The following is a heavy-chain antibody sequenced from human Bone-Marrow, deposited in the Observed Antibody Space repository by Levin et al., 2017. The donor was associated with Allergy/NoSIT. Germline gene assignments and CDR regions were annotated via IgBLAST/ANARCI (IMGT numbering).Heavy chain of an antibody. CDR1: GGTFSSYA. J-gene: IGHJ6*03. V-gene: IGHV1-69*06. CDR3: ARTGVKGYCSSTSCPGHMDV. D-gene: IGHD2-2*01. Sequence: SVKVSCKASGGTFSSYAISWVRQAPGQGLEWMGGIIPIFGTANYAQKFQGRVTITADKSTSTAYMELSSLRSEDTAVYYCARTGVKGYCSSTSCPGHMDVWGKGTTVTVSS. CDR2: IIPIFGTA.